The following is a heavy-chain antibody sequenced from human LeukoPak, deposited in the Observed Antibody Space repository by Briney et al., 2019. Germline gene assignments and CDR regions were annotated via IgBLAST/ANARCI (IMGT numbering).Heavy chain of an antibody. D-gene: IGHD2-2*01. CDR3: AKDEMNVCSRTTCTAFDI. CDR2: ISNSGGNT. J-gene: IGHJ3*02. Sequence: GGSLRLSCAASGFTFSSYAMSWVRQAPGKRLEWVSTISNSGGNTYYADSVKGRFTISRDNSKNTLYLQMNSLRAEDTAVYYCAKDEMNVCSRTTCTAFDIWGQGTMVTVSS. V-gene: IGHV3-23*01. CDR1: GFTFSSYA.